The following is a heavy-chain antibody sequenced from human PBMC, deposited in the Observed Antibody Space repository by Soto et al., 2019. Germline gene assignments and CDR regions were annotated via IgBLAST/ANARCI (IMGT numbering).Heavy chain of an antibody. V-gene: IGHV4-34*01. D-gene: IGHD4-17*01. CDR3: ARSHYGDYFDY. Sequence: SETLSLTCAVYGGSFSGYYWSWIRQPPGKGLEWIGEINHSGSTNYNPSLKSRVTISVDTSKNQFSLKLSSVTAADTAVYYCARSHYGDYFDYWGQGTLVTSPQ. CDR1: GGSFSGYY. J-gene: IGHJ4*02. CDR2: INHSGST.